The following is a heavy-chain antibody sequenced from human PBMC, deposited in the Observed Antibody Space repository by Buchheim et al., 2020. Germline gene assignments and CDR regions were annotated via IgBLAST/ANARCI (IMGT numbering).Heavy chain of an antibody. D-gene: IGHD6-13*01. CDR3: ARTRYSGSQLDY. J-gene: IGHJ4*02. CDR1: GFTLSGYW. V-gene: IGHV3-74*01. Sequence: EVQLVESGGGLVQPGGSVRLSCAASGFTLSGYWMHWVRQAPGKGLVWVSRMNSDGSATSYADSVKGRFTITRDNAKNQLYLQMNSLRVEDTAVYYCARTRYSGSQLDYWGQGTL. CDR2: MNSDGSAT.